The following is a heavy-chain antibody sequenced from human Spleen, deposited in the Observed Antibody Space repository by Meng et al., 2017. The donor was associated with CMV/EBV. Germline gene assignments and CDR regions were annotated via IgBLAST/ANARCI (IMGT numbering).Heavy chain of an antibody. CDR3: ARRRYSGSYSAFDY. CDR1: GGTFSNYA. J-gene: IGHJ4*02. D-gene: IGHD1-26*01. CDR2: LIPFVGIT. V-gene: IGHV1-69*05. Sequence: SVKVSCKASGGTFSNYAISWVRQAPGQGLEWMGGLIPFVGITNYAQKFQGRVTITTDESTSTTYMELSSLRSEDRAVYYCARRRYSGSYSAFDYWGQGTLVTVSS.